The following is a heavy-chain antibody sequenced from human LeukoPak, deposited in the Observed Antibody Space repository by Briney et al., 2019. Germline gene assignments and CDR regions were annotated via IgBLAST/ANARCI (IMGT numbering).Heavy chain of an antibody. CDR1: GGSISSRSFN. D-gene: IGHD3-10*01. J-gene: IGHJ4*02. V-gene: IGHV4-39*01. Sequence: PSETLSLTCTVFGGSISSRSFNWGWIRQPPGKGLEWIGSINYSGTTYYNPSLKSRVTISVDTSKNQFSLKLSSVTAADTAVYYCARRGSGSYSLFDFWGQGTLVTVSS. CDR3: ARRGSGSYSLFDF. CDR2: INYSGTT.